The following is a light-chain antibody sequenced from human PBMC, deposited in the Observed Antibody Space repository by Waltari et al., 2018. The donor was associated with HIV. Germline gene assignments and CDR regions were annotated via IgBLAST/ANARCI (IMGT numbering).Light chain of an antibody. V-gene: IGLV1-51*01. Sequence: QSVLTQPPSVSAAPGQKVTISCSGGSPNLGKNSVSWYQKLPGTAPKLLIYDNSERPSGISDRFSGSKSGTSATLVITGLQTGDEADYFCGTWDGSLSVGHVLFGGGTTLTVL. CDR3: GTWDGSLSVGHVL. CDR1: SPNLGKNS. CDR2: DNS. J-gene: IGLJ2*01.